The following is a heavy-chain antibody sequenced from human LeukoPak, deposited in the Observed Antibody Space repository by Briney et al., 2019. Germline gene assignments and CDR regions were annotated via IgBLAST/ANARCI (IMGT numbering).Heavy chain of an antibody. CDR1: GFTFSSYG. V-gene: IGHV3-30*18. CDR3: AKEHFPNYYDSSGYFFDY. Sequence: PGGSLRLSCAASGFTFSSYGMHWVRQAPGKGLEWVAVISYDGSNKYYADSVKGRFTISRDNSKNTLYLQMNSLRAEDTAVYYCAKEHFPNYYDSSGYFFDYWGQGTLVTVSS. D-gene: IGHD3-22*01. J-gene: IGHJ4*02. CDR2: ISYDGSNK.